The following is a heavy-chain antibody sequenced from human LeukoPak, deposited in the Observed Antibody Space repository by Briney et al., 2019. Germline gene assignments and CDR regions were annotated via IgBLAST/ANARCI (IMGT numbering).Heavy chain of an antibody. CDR2: INPGGST. J-gene: IGHJ4*02. V-gene: IGHV4-34*01. D-gene: IGHD2-15*01. CDR1: GGTFSGYY. CDR3: AREDCSGGDCTSFDY. Sequence: SETLSLTCAVYGGTFSGYYWSWIRQSPGKGLERIGEINPGGSTNYNPSLESRVIISVDTSKNQFSLKMDSVRAADTAVYYCAREDCSGGDCTSFDYWGQGTLVTVSS.